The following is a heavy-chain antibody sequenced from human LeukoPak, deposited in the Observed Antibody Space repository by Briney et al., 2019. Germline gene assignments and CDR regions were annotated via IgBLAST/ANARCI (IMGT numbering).Heavy chain of an antibody. V-gene: IGHV3-30*18. CDR3: AKDACPTLSGSYLDY. CDR2: ISYDGSNK. J-gene: IGHJ4*02. D-gene: IGHD1-26*01. CDR1: GFTFSSYG. Sequence: GGSLRLSCAASGFTFSSYGMHWVRQAPGKGLEWVAVISYDGSNKYYADSVKGRFTISRDNSKNTLYLQMNSLRAEDTAVYYCAKDACPTLSGSYLDYWGQGTLVTVSS.